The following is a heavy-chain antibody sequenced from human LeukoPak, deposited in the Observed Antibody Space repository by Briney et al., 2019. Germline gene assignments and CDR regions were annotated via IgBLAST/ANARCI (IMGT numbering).Heavy chain of an antibody. CDR1: GGSFCGYY. Sequence: NPSETLSLTCAVYGGSFCGYYWSWIRQPPGKGLEWIGEINHGGSTNYNPSLKSRVTISVDTSKNQFSLKLSSVTAADTAVYYCARGEQLVAVFDYWGQGTLVTVSS. J-gene: IGHJ4*02. V-gene: IGHV4-34*01. D-gene: IGHD6-6*01. CDR3: ARGEQLVAVFDY. CDR2: INHGGST.